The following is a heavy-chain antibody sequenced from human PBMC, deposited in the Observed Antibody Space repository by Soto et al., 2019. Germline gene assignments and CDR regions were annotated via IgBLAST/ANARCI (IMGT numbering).Heavy chain of an antibody. CDR1: GDSISSGGFY. CDR3: ARLAYSSRGGPFFDY. D-gene: IGHD6-13*01. CDR2: IYYSGDT. V-gene: IGHV4-31*01. Sequence: QVQLQESGPGLVEPSQTLSLTCNVSGDSISSGGFYWSWIRQHPGKGLEWIVYIYYSGDTYYNPSLKSLVAISVHTSKKQFSLNLSSATAADTAVYYCARLAYSSRGGPFFDYWGQGVLVTVSS. J-gene: IGHJ4*02.